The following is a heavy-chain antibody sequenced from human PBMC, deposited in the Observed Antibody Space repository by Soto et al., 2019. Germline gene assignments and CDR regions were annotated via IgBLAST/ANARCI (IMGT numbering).Heavy chain of an antibody. CDR1: GFMFGSYW. CDR3: ARVRATDYDIDY. Sequence: EVQLVESGGGLVQPGGSLRLSCTASGFMFGSYWMTWVRHVPGKGLQWVANIKRDGSEKYYVDFVKGRFTISRDNADNSVFLDMNNLRVDDTATYYCARVRATDYDIDYWGQGALVTVSS. D-gene: IGHD4-17*01. CDR2: IKRDGSEK. V-gene: IGHV3-7*03. J-gene: IGHJ4*02.